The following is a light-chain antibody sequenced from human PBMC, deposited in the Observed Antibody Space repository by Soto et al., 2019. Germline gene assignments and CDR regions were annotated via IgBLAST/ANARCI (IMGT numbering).Light chain of an antibody. CDR2: GAS. CDR3: QHNNAFPWP. V-gene: IGKV1-5*01. J-gene: IGKJ1*01. CDR1: QSIRNW. Sequence: DIQMTQSPSTLSASVGDRVTITCRASQSIRNWLAWYQDKPGKAPKLLIYGASSLESGVPSRFSGSGSGTEFTLTSGGLQPDDFATYYCQHNNAFPWPFGQGTKVEIK.